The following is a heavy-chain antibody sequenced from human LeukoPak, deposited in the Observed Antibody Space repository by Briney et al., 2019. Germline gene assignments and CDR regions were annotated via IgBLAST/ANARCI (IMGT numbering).Heavy chain of an antibody. CDR2: IIPMFSTS. CDR1: GGTFSSSP. J-gene: IGHJ4*02. D-gene: IGHD4-17*01. V-gene: IGHV1-69*05. Sequence: SVKASCKASGGTFSSSPISWVRQAPGQGLEWMGRIIPMFSTSNYAQKFQDRVAITTDESTRTAYMELRSLRFEDTAVFYCASDYGDYIYWGQGTLVTVSS. CDR3: ASDYGDYIY.